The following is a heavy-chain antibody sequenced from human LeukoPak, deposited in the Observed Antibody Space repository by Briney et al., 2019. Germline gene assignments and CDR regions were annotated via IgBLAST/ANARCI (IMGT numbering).Heavy chain of an antibody. CDR1: GFSINTYW. V-gene: IGHV3-74*01. D-gene: IGHD5-18*01. J-gene: IGHJ4*02. CDR3: AVQLGTLDY. Sequence: GGSLRLSCAASGFSINTYWMHWVRQPPGKGLVWVSRINTDGSSPTYADSVKGRFTISRDNAKNTLSLQMNSLRVEDTAVYYCAVQLGTLDYWGQGSLVTVSS. CDR2: INTDGSSP.